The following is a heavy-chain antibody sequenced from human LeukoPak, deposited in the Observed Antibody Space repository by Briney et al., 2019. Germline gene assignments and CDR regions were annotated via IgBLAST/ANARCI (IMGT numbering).Heavy chain of an antibody. Sequence: PSETLSLICAAYGGSFSGYNWSWIRQPPGKGLEWIGEINHTGSTNYNPSLRSRVTISVDTAKNQFSLKLSSSTAADTAVYYCARGGRTTGFTMVRGGQRFDHWGQGTLVTVSS. J-gene: IGHJ5*02. CDR2: INHTGST. D-gene: IGHD3-10*01. CDR3: ARGGRTTGFTMVRGGQRFDH. V-gene: IGHV4-34*01. CDR1: GGSFSGYN.